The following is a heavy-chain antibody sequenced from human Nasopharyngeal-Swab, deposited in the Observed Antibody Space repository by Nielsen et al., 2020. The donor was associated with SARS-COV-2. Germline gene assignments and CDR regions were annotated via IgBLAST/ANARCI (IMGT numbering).Heavy chain of an antibody. CDR1: GCSISIYS. V-gene: IGHV4-4*07. D-gene: IGHD3-22*01. CDR3: AAVYYDSSVWSFDY. CDR2: IYTSGST. J-gene: IGHJ4*02. Sequence: SETLSPTCTVVSGCSISIYSWSCIRQPAGKGLEWFGRIYTSGSTTYNPSLKSRVTRSVDTSKNQFSLKLSSVTAADTAVYYCAAVYYDSSVWSFDYWGQGTLVTVSS.